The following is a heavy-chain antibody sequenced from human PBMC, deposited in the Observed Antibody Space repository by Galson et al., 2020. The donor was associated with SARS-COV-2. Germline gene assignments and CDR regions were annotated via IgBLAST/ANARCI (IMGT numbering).Heavy chain of an antibody. J-gene: IGHJ5*02. CDR2: FDPEDGET. CDR1: GYTLTELS. Sequence: ASVKVSCKVSGYTLTELSMHWVRQAPGKGLEWMGGFDPEDGETIYAQKFQGRVTMTEDTSTDTAYMELSSLRSEDTAVYYCATGPVLTAYNWFDPGGQGTLVTVSS. D-gene: IGHD3-9*01. CDR3: ATGPVLTAYNWFDP. V-gene: IGHV1-24*01.